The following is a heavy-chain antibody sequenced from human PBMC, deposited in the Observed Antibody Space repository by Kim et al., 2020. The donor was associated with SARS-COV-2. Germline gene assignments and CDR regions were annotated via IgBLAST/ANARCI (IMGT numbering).Heavy chain of an antibody. CDR2: DNDGSA. Sequence: DNDGSAYYADSVKGRFTISGDNSKNTLSLQMNSLRADDTAVYYCEYSTDYWGQGILVTVSS. J-gene: IGHJ4*02. D-gene: IGHD2-15*01. CDR3: EYSTDY. V-gene: IGHV3-23*01.